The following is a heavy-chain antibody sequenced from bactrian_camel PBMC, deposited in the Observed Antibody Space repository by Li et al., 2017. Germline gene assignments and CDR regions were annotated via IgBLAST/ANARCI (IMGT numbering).Heavy chain of an antibody. V-gene: IGHV3-2*01. CDR1: GYTYSSYY. Sequence: HVQLVESGGGSVQAGGSLSLSCVASGYTYSSYYMGWFHQAPGKEREGVASIDADGSTSYRQSVRGRFTISTDNAKATLYLQMNNLKPEDTGTYYCATDDVVVGTLNVGWYKYWGRGTQVTVS. D-gene: IGHD2*01. J-gene: IGHJ4*01. CDR3: ATDDVVVGTLNVGWYKY. CDR2: IDADGSTS.